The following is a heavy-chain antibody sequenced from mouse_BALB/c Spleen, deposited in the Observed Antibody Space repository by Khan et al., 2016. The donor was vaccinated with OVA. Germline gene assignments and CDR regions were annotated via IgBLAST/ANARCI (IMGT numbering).Heavy chain of an antibody. CDR1: GYSFTGYF. CDR2: INPHIGET. J-gene: IGHJ2*01. Sequence: VRLQQSGPELVRPGASVKISCKASGYSFTGYFMNWVMQRHGKSLEWIGRINPHIGETFYNQRFKDKASLTVDESYSTAHMVLRSLASEDSAVYYCTRIYRSDFDYWGQGTTLTVSS. CDR3: TRIYRSDFDY. V-gene: IGHV1-20*02. D-gene: IGHD1-1*01.